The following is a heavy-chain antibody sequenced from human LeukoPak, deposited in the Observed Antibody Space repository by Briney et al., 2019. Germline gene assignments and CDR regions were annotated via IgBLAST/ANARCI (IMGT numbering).Heavy chain of an antibody. D-gene: IGHD1-1*01. Sequence: NTSETLSLTCTVSGGSVSSGSFYWSWIRQPPGKGLEWIGYIYYSGSTNYNPSLKSRVTISVDTSKNQFSLKLSSVTAADTAVYYCARHGTSGTNLNWFDPWGQGTLVTVSS. J-gene: IGHJ5*02. CDR3: ARHGTSGTNLNWFDP. CDR2: IYYSGST. V-gene: IGHV4-61*01. CDR1: GGSVSSGSFY.